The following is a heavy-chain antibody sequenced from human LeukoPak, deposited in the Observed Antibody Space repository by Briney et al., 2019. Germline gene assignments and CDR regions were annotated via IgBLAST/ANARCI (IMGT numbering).Heavy chain of an antibody. CDR3: ASDYDILTGSDAFDI. V-gene: IGHV4-59*12. D-gene: IGHD3-9*01. J-gene: IGHJ3*02. Sequence: SETLSLTCTVSGDSITNYYWSWIRQPPGKGLEWIGYISYSGSTNYNPSLKSRVTISVDMSKNQFSLKLSSVTAADTAVYYCASDYDILTGSDAFDIWGQGTMVTVSS. CDR1: GDSITNYY. CDR2: ISYSGST.